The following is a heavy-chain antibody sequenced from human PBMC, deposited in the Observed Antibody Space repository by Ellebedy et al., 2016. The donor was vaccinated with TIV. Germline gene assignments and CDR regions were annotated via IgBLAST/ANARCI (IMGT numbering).Heavy chain of an antibody. CDR3: AREGFGAWFDT. Sequence: GESLKISCAASGFRFSDHYIDWVRQAPGKGLEWVGFIRGKGYGGTTEYAASVNDRFPISRDDSENVVYLEMKSLTTEDTAVDFCAREGFGAWFDTWGQGSLVTVSS. D-gene: IGHD3-3*01. J-gene: IGHJ5*02. V-gene: IGHV3-49*04. CDR1: GFRFSDHY. CDR2: IRGKGYGGTT.